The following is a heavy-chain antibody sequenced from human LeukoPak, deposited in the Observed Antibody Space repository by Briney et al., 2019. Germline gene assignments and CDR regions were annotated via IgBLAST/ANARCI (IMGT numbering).Heavy chain of an antibody. D-gene: IGHD3-10*01. V-gene: IGHV4-59*01. CDR1: GGSISTSY. J-gene: IGHJ6*02. CDR3: ARDGVPDGSGTPNYGIDI. CDR2: IYYSGST. Sequence: SPSLSLTCTVSGGSISTSYWSWIRQPPGKWLEWVGYIYYSGSTDYNPSLKCRVTTRVDTSENQFSLKLSSVTAADTAVYYCARDGVPDGSGTPNYGIDIWGQATSLTVSS.